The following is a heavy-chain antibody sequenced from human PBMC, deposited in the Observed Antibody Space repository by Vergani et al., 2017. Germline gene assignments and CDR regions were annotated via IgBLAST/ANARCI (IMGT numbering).Heavy chain of an antibody. J-gene: IGHJ6*02. V-gene: IGHV4-59*11. Sequence: QVQLQESGPGLVKPSETLSLTCTVSGGSISSHYWSWIRQPPGKGLEWIGYIYYSGSTNYNPSLKIRVTISVDTSKNQFSLKLSSVTAADTAVYYCARGTSYYDFWSGYWSDYYYGMDVWGQGTTVTVSS. D-gene: IGHD3-3*01. CDR1: GGSISSHY. CDR3: ARGTSYYDFWSGYWSDYYYGMDV. CDR2: IYYSGST.